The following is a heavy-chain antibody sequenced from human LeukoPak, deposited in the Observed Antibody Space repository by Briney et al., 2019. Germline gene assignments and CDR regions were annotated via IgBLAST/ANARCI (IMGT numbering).Heavy chain of an antibody. Sequence: SETLSLTCSVSRGSISSPNYYWGWIRQPPGKGLEWIGNIYSSGTTYYNPSLPSLKSRVTISVDTSKNQFSLKLSSVTAADTAVYYCTLWFGVIGWFDPWGQGTLVTVSS. D-gene: IGHD3-10*01. CDR1: RGSISSPNYY. CDR2: IYSSGTT. V-gene: IGHV4-39*07. J-gene: IGHJ5*02. CDR3: TLWFGVIGWFDP.